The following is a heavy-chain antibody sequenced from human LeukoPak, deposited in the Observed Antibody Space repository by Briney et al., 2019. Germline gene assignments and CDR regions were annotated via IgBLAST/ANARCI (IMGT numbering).Heavy chain of an antibody. J-gene: IGHJ5*02. V-gene: IGHV4-39*01. CDR2: IYYTGST. CDR3: ARHSGAGSLSRPFDP. CDR1: GGSFTSGGFY. D-gene: IGHD3-10*01. Sequence: SETLSLTCSVSGGSFTSGGFYWGWLRQPPGKGPEWIATIYYTGSTYYNPSLQSRVTISIDTSKNQFSLMLTSVTATDTAVYHCARHSGAGSLSRPFDPWGQGTLVTVSS.